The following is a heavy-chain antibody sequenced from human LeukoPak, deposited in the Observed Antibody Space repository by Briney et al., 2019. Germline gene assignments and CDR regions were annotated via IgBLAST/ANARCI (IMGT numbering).Heavy chain of an antibody. Sequence: PGGSLRLSCVASGFTFSSHGMHWVRQAPGKGLEWVAVIWYDASEKYYADSVKGRFTISRDNSKNTLYLQMNSLRGEDTAVYYCARWGDNKILDYWGEGPLVTVSS. V-gene: IGHV3-33*01. CDR2: IWYDASEK. CDR3: ARWGDNKILDY. CDR1: GFTFSSHG. J-gene: IGHJ4*02. D-gene: IGHD3-16*01.